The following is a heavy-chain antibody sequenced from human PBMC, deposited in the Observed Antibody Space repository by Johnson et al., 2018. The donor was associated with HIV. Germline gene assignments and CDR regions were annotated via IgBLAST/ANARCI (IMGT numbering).Heavy chain of an antibody. CDR1: GFIVSNNY. V-gene: IGHV3-66*01. Sequence: VQLVESWGGLVQPGGSLRLSSAASGFIVSNNYMSWVRQAPGKGLEWVSIIYSDGSTYYADSVKGRFTRSRDNSKNTVYLQMNSLRAEYTAVYYCARSGDSIGSFWAGGAFDIWGQGTMVTVSS. CDR3: ARSGDSIGSFWAGGAFDI. D-gene: IGHD3/OR15-3a*01. CDR2: IYSDGST. J-gene: IGHJ3*02.